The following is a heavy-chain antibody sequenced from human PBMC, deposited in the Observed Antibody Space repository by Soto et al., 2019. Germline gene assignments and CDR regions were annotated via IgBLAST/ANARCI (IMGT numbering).Heavy chain of an antibody. J-gene: IGHJ5*02. D-gene: IGHD6-6*01. V-gene: IGHV4-39*01. CDR3: ARHRARNWFDP. CDR1: GGSSSSSIYY. CDR2: IYYSGST. Sequence: SETLSLTCIVSGGSSSSSIYYWGWIRHPPGKGLEWIGSIYYSGSTYYNPSLKSRVTISVDTSKNQFSLKLSSVTAADTAVFYCARHRARNWFDPWGQGTLVTVSS.